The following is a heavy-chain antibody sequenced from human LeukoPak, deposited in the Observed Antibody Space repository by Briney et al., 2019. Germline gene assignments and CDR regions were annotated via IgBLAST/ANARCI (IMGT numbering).Heavy chain of an antibody. D-gene: IGHD2-2*01. V-gene: IGHV1-2*02. Sequence: ASVKVSCKASGYTFTGYYMHWVRQAPGQGLEWMGWINPNSGDANYAQKFQGRVALTRDTSISTAHMELSSLTSDDTAVYFCAREGLSASTWHICDYWGQGTLVTVSS. J-gene: IGHJ4*02. CDR1: GYTFTGYY. CDR3: AREGLSASTWHICDY. CDR2: INPNSGDA.